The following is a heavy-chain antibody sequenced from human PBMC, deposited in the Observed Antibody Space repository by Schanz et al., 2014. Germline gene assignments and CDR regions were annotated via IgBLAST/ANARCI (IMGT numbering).Heavy chain of an antibody. V-gene: IGHV3-23*01. D-gene: IGHD3-22*01. CDR2: ISASGGST. Sequence: EGQLLESGGGLIQPGGSLRLSCAASGFTFSSYAMSWVRQAPGKGLEWVSTISASGGSTYYADSVKGRFTISRDNSKNILYLQMNSLRAEDTAVYYCAKDPSHGDYDYYFDYWGQGTLVTGSS. CDR3: AKDPSHGDYDYYFDY. CDR1: GFTFSSYA. J-gene: IGHJ4*02.